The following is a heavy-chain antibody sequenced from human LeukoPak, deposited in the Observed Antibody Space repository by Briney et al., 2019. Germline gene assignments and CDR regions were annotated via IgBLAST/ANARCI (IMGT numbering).Heavy chain of an antibody. D-gene: IGHD1/OR15-1a*01. CDR3: ARVSRTSDAFDV. V-gene: IGHV1-8*02. CDR1: GYSFPTYG. Sequence: ASVKVSCKTSGYSFPTYGISWVRQAPGQGLEWMGWMNPNSGNTGYAQKFQGRVTMTRDTSISTAYMELSRLRSDDTAVYYCARVSRTSDAFDVWGQGTMVTVSS. J-gene: IGHJ3*01. CDR2: MNPNSGNT.